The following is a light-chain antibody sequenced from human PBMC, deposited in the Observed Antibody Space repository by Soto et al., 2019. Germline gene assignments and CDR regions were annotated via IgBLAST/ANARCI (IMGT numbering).Light chain of an antibody. V-gene: IGKV1-5*03. Sequence: DIQMTQSPSTLSASIGDRVTITCRASQTINNLLAWYQQKPGKAPKLLIYKSSSLDNGVPSRFSGSGSGTQFTLTISSLQPDDFATYYCQHYRSYPYAFGQGTIVEIK. J-gene: IGKJ2*01. CDR1: QTINNL. CDR3: QHYRSYPYA. CDR2: KSS.